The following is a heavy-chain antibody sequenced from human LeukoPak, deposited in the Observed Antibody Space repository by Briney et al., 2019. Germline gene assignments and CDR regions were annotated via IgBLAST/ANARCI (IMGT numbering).Heavy chain of an antibody. CDR3: ARKRGATGYYYGMDV. CDR1: GGSISSSSHN. D-gene: IGHD1-26*01. J-gene: IGHJ6*02. CDR2: IYHSGST. Sequence: SETLSLTCIVSGGSISSSSHNWGWIRQPPGKGLEWIGSIYHSGSTNYNPSLKSRVTISVDKSKNQFSLKLSSVTAADTAVYYCARKRGATGYYYGMDVWGQGTTVTVSS. V-gene: IGHV4-39*07.